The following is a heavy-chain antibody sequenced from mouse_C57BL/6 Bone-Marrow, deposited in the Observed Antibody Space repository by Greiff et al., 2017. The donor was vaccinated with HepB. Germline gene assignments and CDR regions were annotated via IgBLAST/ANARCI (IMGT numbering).Heavy chain of an antibody. CDR2: IDPSDSYT. CDR1: GYTFTSYW. D-gene: IGHD1-1*01. V-gene: IGHV1-59*01. J-gene: IGHJ4*01. CDR3: AMITTVVAHYYAMDY. Sequence: VQLQQPGAELVRPGTSVKLSCKASGYTFTSYWMHWVKQRPGQGLEWIGVIDPSDSYTNYNQKFKGKATLTVDTSSSTAYMQLSSLTSEDSAVYYCAMITTVVAHYYAMDYWGQGTSVTVSS.